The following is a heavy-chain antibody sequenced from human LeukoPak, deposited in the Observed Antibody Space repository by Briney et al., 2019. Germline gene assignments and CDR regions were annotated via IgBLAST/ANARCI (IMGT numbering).Heavy chain of an antibody. CDR3: ASTPGGSSHRYYFDY. CDR2: IIPIFGTA. D-gene: IGHD6-6*01. Sequence: GSSVKVSCKASGGTFSSYAISWVRQAPGQGLAWMGGIIPIFGTANYAQKFQGRVTITTDESTSTAYMELSSLRSEDTAVYYCASTPGGSSHRYYFDYWGQGTLVTVSS. V-gene: IGHV1-69*05. CDR1: GGTFSSYA. J-gene: IGHJ4*02.